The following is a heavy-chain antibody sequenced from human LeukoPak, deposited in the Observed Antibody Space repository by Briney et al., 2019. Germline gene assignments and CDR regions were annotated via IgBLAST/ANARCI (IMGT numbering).Heavy chain of an antibody. CDR1: GGPIAIGGYY. D-gene: IGHD5-24*01. J-gene: IGHJ4*02. Sequence: PSETLSLTCTVSGGPIAIGGYYWSWIRQHPGNGLEWIGYTYYSGSTYYNPSLESRGIISVDTSKKQFSLRLTSVTAADTAVYYCARHRAMATVGDYFDSWGQGTLVTVSS. CDR2: TYYSGST. V-gene: IGHV4-31*03. CDR3: ARHRAMATVGDYFDS.